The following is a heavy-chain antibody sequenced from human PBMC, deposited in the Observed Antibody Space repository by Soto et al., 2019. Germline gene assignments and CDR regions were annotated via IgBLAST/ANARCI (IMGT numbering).Heavy chain of an antibody. V-gene: IGHV3-48*02. J-gene: IGHJ3*02. CDR3: ASQRVPFAFDI. Sequence: EVQLVESGGALVQPGGSLRLSCAASGFTFSRYSMNWVRQAPGKGLEWVSYISSGSSTIYYADSVKGRFTISRDNAKNSLYLQMNSLGDEDTAVYYCASQRVPFAFDIWGQGTMVTASS. CDR2: ISSGSSTI. CDR1: GFTFSRYS.